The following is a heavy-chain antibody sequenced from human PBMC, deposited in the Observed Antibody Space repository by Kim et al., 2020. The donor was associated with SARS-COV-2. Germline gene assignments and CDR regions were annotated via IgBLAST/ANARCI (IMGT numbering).Heavy chain of an antibody. V-gene: IGHV3-74*01. J-gene: IGHJ4*02. CDR2: VNSDGSST. CDR1: GFTFSSYW. CDR3: ASLSTGYVWDKFDY. D-gene: IGHD3-16*01. Sequence: GGSLRLSCAASGFTFSSYWMHWVRQAPGKGLVWVSRVNSDGSSTSYADSVNGRFTISRDNARNTLYLHMNSLRAEDTAVYYCASLSTGYVWDKFDYWGQGTLVTVSS.